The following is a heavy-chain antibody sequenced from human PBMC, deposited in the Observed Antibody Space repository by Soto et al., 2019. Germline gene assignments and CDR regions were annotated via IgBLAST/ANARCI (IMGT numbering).Heavy chain of an antibody. D-gene: IGHD3-10*01. V-gene: IGHV4-59*08. Sequence: QVQLQESGPGLVKPSETLSLTCTVSGGSISSYYWTWIRQPPGKGLEWIGYIYYSGSTNHNPSLKSRVTISVETSKNQFAPKLSSVPAAETAVYYCASRYGSFFDIWGQGTMVTVSS. CDR1: GGSISSYY. CDR2: IYYSGST. CDR3: ASRYGSFFDI. J-gene: IGHJ3*02.